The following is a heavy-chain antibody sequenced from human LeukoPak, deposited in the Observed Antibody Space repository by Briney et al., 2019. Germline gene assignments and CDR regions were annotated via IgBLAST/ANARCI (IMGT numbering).Heavy chain of an antibody. Sequence: GGSLRLSCAASGFTLSDYYMTWIRQAPGKGLEWVSYISSSGSTIYHADSVKGRFTISRDNAKNSLYLQMNSLRAEDTAVYYCARGNKQWLVPHDYWGQGTLVTVSS. V-gene: IGHV3-11*01. D-gene: IGHD6-19*01. CDR3: ARGNKQWLVPHDY. CDR1: GFTLSDYY. J-gene: IGHJ4*02. CDR2: ISSSGSTI.